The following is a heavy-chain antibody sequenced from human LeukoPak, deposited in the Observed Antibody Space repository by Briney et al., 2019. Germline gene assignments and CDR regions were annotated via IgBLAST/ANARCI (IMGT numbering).Heavy chain of an antibody. CDR1: GGSFSTYY. Sequence: PSETLSLTCTVSGGSFSTYYWNWIRQPPGKGLEWIGYIYYSGSTNYNPSLKSRVTISVDTSKNQFSLKLSSVTAADTAVYYCARQGSGGYDILTGYRNWFDPWGQGTLVTVSS. J-gene: IGHJ5*02. CDR2: IYYSGST. CDR3: ARQGSGGYDILTGYRNWFDP. D-gene: IGHD3-9*01. V-gene: IGHV4-59*08.